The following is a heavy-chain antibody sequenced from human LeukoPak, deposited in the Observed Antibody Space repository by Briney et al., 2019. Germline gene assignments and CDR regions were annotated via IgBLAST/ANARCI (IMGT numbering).Heavy chain of an antibody. V-gene: IGHV1-69*04. CDR2: IIPILGIA. CDR3: ARVGYSYGEESYYFDY. J-gene: IGHJ4*02. Sequence: SVKVSCKTSGYTFTGYYLHWVRQAPGQGLEWMGRIIPILGIANYAQKFQGRVTITADKSTSTAYMELSSLRSEDTAVYYCARVGYSYGEESYYFDYWGQGTLVTVSS. D-gene: IGHD5-18*01. CDR1: GYTFTGYY.